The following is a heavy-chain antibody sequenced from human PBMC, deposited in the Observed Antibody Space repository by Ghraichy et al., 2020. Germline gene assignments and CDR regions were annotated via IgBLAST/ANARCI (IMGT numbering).Heavy chain of an antibody. Sequence: GESLNISCEASGFTFSTYAMNWVRQAPGKGLEWVSSISPSSTNIYYADSVKGRFTISRDNAKNSVYLHMNSLRAEDSAVYYCARTVSPTHWGQGTLVTVSS. CDR2: ISPSSTNI. CDR1: GFTFSTYA. CDR3: ARTVSPTH. J-gene: IGHJ4*02. V-gene: IGHV3-21*01. D-gene: IGHD5/OR15-5a*01.